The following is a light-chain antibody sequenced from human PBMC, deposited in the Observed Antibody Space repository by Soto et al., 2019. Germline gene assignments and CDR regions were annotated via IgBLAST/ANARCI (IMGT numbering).Light chain of an antibody. CDR3: QKYNNSRT. V-gene: IGKV1-5*01. J-gene: IGKJ1*01. Sequence: DIQMTQSPSTLSASVGDRVTITCRASQTISTWLAWYQQKPGKAPKLLIYVASSLESGVPSRFSGSGSGTDFTLTISSLQPDDFATYYCQKYNNSRTFGQGTKVEIK. CDR2: VAS. CDR1: QTISTW.